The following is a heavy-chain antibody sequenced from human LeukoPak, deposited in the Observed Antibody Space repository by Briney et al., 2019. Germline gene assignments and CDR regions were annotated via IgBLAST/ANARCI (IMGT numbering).Heavy chain of an antibody. J-gene: IGHJ5*02. Sequence: SETLSLTCTVSCGSISSYYWSWIRQPAGKGLEWIGRIYTSGSTNYNPSLKSRVTMSVDTSKNQFSLKLSSVTAADTAVYYCARDSTVESEFDPWGQGTLVTVSS. CDR1: CGSISSYY. CDR2: IYTSGST. D-gene: IGHD4-23*01. V-gene: IGHV4-4*07. CDR3: ARDSTVESEFDP.